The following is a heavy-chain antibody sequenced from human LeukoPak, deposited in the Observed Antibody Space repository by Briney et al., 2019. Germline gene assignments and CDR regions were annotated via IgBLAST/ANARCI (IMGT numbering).Heavy chain of an antibody. CDR3: ARLVTGYGMDV. J-gene: IGHJ6*04. CDR1: GSIFTSYW. V-gene: IGHV5-51*01. Sequence: GASLQISCKGSGSIFTSYWIGGVRPLPGKGLEWMGIIYPGDSDTRYSPSFQGQVTISADKSISTAYLQWSSLKASDTAMYYCARLVTGYGMDVWGKGTTVTVSS. CDR2: IYPGDSDT. D-gene: IGHD2-8*02.